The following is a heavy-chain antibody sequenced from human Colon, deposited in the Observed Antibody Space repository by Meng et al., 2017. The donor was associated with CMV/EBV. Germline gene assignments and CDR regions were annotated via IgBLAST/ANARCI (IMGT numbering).Heavy chain of an antibody. CDR1: GGAFSNFA. V-gene: IGHV1-69*10. J-gene: IGHJ5*02. D-gene: IGHD3-10*01. Sequence: SGGAFSNFAIDWVRQAPGQGLEWMGGIIPLVGMANYAQNFQGRVTITADKPTSTAYMELSSLRSEDTAVYYCARRGDYYGSNWFDPWGQGTLVTVSS. CDR2: IIPLVGMA. CDR3: ARRGDYYGSNWFDP.